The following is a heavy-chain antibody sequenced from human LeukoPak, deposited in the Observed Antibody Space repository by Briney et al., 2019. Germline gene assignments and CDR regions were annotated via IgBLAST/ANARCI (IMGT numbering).Heavy chain of an antibody. CDR3: ARGRGYSYGYNFDY. J-gene: IGHJ4*02. V-gene: IGHV4-31*03. CDR2: IYYSGST. Sequence: SQTLSLTCTVSGGSISSGGYYWRWIRQHPGKGLEWIGYIYYSGSTYYNPSLKSRVTISVDTSKNQFSLKLSSVPAADTAVYYCARGRGYSYGYNFDYSGQGTLVTVSS. CDR1: GGSISSGGYY. D-gene: IGHD5-18*01.